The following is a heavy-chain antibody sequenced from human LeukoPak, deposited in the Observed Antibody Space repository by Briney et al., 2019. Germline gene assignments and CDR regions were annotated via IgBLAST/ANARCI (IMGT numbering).Heavy chain of an antibody. J-gene: IGHJ4*02. CDR1: GFTFSSYW. CDR3: ARGCSGGSCYPVDDY. V-gene: IGHV3-7*02. D-gene: IGHD2-15*01. Sequence: GGSLRLSCAASGFTFSSYWMTWFRQAPGKGLEWVASINQDGSEKYYVDSVKGRFTISRDNAKYSLYLQMNSLRAEDTAVYYCARGCSGGSCYPVDDYWGQGTLVTVSS. CDR2: INQDGSEK.